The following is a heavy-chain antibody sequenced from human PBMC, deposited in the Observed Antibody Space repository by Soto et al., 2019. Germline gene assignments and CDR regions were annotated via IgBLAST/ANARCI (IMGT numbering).Heavy chain of an antibody. D-gene: IGHD3-22*01. CDR1: GYSFTNYW. J-gene: IGHJ3*02. CDR3: AKADISGYYFAGFDI. V-gene: IGHV5-51*01. Sequence: GESLKISCKGSGYSFTNYWIGWVRQMTGKGLEWVGTIYPGDSDTRYRQSFQGQVTISADKSINTAYLQWSSLKPSDTAMYYCAKADISGYYFAGFDIWGQGTMVTVSS. CDR2: IYPGDSDT.